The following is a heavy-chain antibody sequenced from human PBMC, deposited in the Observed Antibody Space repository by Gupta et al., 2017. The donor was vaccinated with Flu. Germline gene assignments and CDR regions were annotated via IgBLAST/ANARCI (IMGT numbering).Heavy chain of an antibody. CDR3: ARVELRFYGSGSYYHDY. J-gene: IGHJ4*02. D-gene: IGHD3-10*01. CDR2: IRSSSIAI. V-gene: IGHV3-21*02. Sequence: EVQLVESGGGLVKPGGSLRLSCAGSGFPFSTYSMSWVRQAPGKGLEWVASIRSSSIAIHYADSVKGRFTVSRDNAKNSLYLQMDSLRADDTAVYFCARVELRFYGSGSYYHDYWGQGTLVTVSS. CDR1: GFPFSTYS.